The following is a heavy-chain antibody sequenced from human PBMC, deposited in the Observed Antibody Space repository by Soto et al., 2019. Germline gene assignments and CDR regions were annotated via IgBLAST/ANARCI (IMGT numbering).Heavy chain of an antibody. CDR2: IYYSGST. Sequence: QVQLQESGPGLVKPSQTLSLTCTVSGGSIGSGGYYWSWIRQHPGKGLEWIGYIYYSGSTYYNPSLKSRVTISVDTSKNQFFLKLSSVTAADTAVYYCARGSVVAATLFDYWGQGTLVTVSS. CDR1: GGSIGSGGYY. J-gene: IGHJ4*02. D-gene: IGHD2-15*01. V-gene: IGHV4-31*03. CDR3: ARGSVVAATLFDY.